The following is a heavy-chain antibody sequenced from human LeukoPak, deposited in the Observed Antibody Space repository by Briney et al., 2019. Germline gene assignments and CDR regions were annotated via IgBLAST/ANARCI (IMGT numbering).Heavy chain of an antibody. CDR2: IIPIFGTA. CDR3: AREYSGYDAYYFDY. CDR1: GGTFSSYA. J-gene: IGHJ4*02. D-gene: IGHD5-12*01. V-gene: IGHV1-69*05. Sequence: SVKVSCKASGGTFSSYAISWVRQAPGQGLEWMGRIIPIFGTANYAQKFQGRVTIATDESTSTAYMELSSLRSEDTAVYYCAREYSGYDAYYFDYWGQGTLVTVSS.